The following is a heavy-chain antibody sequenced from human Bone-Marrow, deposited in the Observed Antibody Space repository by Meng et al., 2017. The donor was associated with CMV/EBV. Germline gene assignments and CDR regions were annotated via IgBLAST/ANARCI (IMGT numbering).Heavy chain of an antibody. CDR3: ARSPSGSAGGYFDY. J-gene: IGHJ4*02. Sequence: SETLSLTCTVSGGSIGSGGYYWSWIRQHPGKGLEWIGYIYYSGSTYYNPSLKSRVTISVDTSKNQFSLKLSSVTAADTAVYYCARSPSGSAGGYFDYWGQGTLVTVSS. CDR2: IYYSGST. D-gene: IGHD1-26*01. CDR1: GGSIGSGGYY. V-gene: IGHV4-31*03.